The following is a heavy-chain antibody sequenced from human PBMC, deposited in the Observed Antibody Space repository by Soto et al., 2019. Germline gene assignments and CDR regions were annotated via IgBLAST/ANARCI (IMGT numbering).Heavy chain of an antibody. J-gene: IGHJ3*02. CDR2: IWYDGSNK. V-gene: IGHV3-33*01. CDR3: ARDLTATNAFDI. Sequence: QVQLVESGGGVVQPGRSLRLSCAASGFTFSSYGMHWVRQAPSKGLEWVAVIWYDGSNKYYADSVKGRFTISRDNSKNTLYLQMNSLRAEDTAVYYCARDLTATNAFDIWGQGTMVTVSS. CDR1: GFTFSSYG.